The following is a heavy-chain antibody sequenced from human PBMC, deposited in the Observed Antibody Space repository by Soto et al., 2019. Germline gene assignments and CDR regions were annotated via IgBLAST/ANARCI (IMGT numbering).Heavy chain of an antibody. CDR1: GFTFSSYS. Sequence: EVQLVESGGGLVQPGGSLRLSCAASGFTFSSYSMNWVRQAPGTGLEWVSYIRSSSSTIYYADSVKGRFTISRDNAKNSLYLQMNSLRAEDTAVYYCARVFEQWLVSDYYGMDVWGQGTTVTVSS. J-gene: IGHJ6*02. V-gene: IGHV3-48*01. CDR2: IRSSSSTI. D-gene: IGHD6-19*01. CDR3: ARVFEQWLVSDYYGMDV.